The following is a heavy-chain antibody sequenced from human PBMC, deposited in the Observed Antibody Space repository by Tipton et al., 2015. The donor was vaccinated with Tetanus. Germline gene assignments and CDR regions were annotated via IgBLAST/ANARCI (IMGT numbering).Heavy chain of an antibody. D-gene: IGHD2-15*01. V-gene: IGHV3-33*01. CDR1: GFIFSSYG. J-gene: IGHJ4*02. Sequence: SGFIFSSYGIHWVRQAPGKGLEWVAVSWYDGTDKYYADSVKGRFTISRDNSKDTLYLQMNSLRAEDTAVYYCPREADCSGGSCFSGGFDNWGQGTQVTVSS. CDR2: SWYDGTDK. CDR3: PREADCSGGSCFSGGFDN.